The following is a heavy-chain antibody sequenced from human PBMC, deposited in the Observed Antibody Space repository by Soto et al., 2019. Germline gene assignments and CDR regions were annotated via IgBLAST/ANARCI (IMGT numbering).Heavy chain of an antibody. D-gene: IGHD3-10*01. CDR2: INAGNGNT. Sequence: QVQLVQSGAEVKKPRASVKVSCKASGYTFTSYAMHWVRQAPGQRLEWMGWINAGNGNTKYSQKFQGRVTITRDTSASTAYMELSSLRSEDTAVYYCARAGITMVRGASNWGQGTLVTVSS. V-gene: IGHV1-3*01. CDR1: GYTFTSYA. CDR3: ARAGITMVRGASN. J-gene: IGHJ4*02.